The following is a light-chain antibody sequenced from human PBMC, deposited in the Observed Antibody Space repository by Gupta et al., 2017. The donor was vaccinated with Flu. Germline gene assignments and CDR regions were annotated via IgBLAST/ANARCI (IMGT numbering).Light chain of an antibody. Sequence: RTARITCGGNNIGSKSVHWYQQKPGQAPVLVVYEKSDRPSGIPERFSGSNSGNTATLTISRVEAGDEADYYGQVWDSSSDHLYVFGTGTKVTVL. CDR3: QVWDSSSDHLYV. CDR2: EKS. CDR1: NIGSKS. J-gene: IGLJ1*01. V-gene: IGLV3-21*03.